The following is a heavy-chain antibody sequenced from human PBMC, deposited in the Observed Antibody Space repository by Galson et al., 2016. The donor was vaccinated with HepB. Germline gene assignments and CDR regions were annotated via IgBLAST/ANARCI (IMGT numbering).Heavy chain of an antibody. CDR1: GFSFSTYT. V-gene: IGHV3-21*01. J-gene: IGHJ3*01. Sequence: SLRLSCAASGFSFSTYTMNWVRQAPGKGLEWISYISSSSAYVDYADSVTGRFTISRENAKNLLYLQMNSLRAEDTAVYYCARDRSRFSSGYYTGARDVFAVWGQGTVVTVSS. CDR3: ARDRSRFSSGYYTGARDVFAV. D-gene: IGHD3-3*01. CDR2: ISSSSAYV.